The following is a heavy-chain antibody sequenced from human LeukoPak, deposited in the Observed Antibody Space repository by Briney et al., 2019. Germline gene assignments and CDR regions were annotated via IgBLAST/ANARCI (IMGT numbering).Heavy chain of an antibody. D-gene: IGHD4-23*01. V-gene: IGHV1-2*02. J-gene: IGHJ6*02. CDR1: GYSLTGYY. Sequence: ASVKVSCKASGYSLTGYYIHWVRQAPAQGLEWMGWINPNSGGTKYAQKFQGRLTVTRDTSISTANMELSRLRSDDTAVYYCARERTTVVTLDYYYGMDVWGQGTTVTVSS. CDR3: ARERTTVVTLDYYYGMDV. CDR2: INPNSGGT.